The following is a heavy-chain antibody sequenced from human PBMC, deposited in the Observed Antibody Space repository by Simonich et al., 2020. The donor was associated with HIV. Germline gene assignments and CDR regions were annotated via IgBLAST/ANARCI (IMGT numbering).Heavy chain of an antibody. D-gene: IGHD4-17*01. CDR1: GGSFSGYY. CDR3: ARGRTVTTTGIDY. CDR2: INHRGST. Sequence: QVQLQHWGAGLLKPSATLSLTCAVFGGSFSGYYWPWIRQPPGKGQEWIGEINHRGSTNYNPSPKSRITITVDTSNNQFSLKLSSVTAADTAVYYCARGRTVTTTGIDYWGQGTLVTVSS. V-gene: IGHV4-34*01. J-gene: IGHJ4*02.